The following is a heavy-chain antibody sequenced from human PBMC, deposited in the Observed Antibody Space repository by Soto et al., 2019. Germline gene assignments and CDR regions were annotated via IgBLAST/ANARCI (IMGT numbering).Heavy chain of an antibody. J-gene: IGHJ4*02. CDR2: ISDHNGNT. CDR3: ARGRYGDY. D-gene: IGHD1-1*01. Sequence: QVHLVQSGAEVKKPGASVKVSCKGSGYTFTSYGITWVRQAPGQGLEWMGWISDHNGNTNEAQKLQGRVTVTRDTSTSTAYMELRSLRSDDTAVYYCARGRYGDYWGQGALVTVSS. CDR1: GYTFTSYG. V-gene: IGHV1-18*01.